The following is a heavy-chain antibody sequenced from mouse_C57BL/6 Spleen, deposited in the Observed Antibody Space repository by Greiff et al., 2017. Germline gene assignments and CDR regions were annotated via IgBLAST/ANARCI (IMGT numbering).Heavy chain of an antibody. Sequence: QVQLQQSGPELVKPGASVKISCKASGYAFSSSWMNWVKQRPGKGLEWIGRIYPGDGDTNYNGKFKGKATLTADTSTSTAYMQLSSLTSEDSAVYFCAIEAYGSSPLGYFDVWGTGTTVTVSA. CDR3: AIEAYGSSPLGYFDV. CDR2: IYPGDGDT. CDR1: GYAFSSSW. V-gene: IGHV1-82*01. D-gene: IGHD1-1*01. J-gene: IGHJ1*03.